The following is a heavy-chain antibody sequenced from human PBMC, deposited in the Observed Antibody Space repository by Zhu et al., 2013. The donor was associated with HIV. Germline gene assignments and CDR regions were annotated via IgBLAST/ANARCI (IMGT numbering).Heavy chain of an antibody. CDR2: IYYSGST. Sequence: QVQLQESGPGLVKPSQTLSLTCTVSGGSISSGGYYWSWIRQHPGKGLEWIGYIYYSGSTYYNPSLKSRVTISVDTSKNQFSLKLSSVTAADTAVYYCAREPRIAAAGRDYFDYWGQGTLVTVSS. V-gene: IGHV4-31*03. CDR1: GGSISSGGYY. D-gene: IGHD6-13*01. CDR3: AREPRIAAAGRDYFDY. J-gene: IGHJ4*02.